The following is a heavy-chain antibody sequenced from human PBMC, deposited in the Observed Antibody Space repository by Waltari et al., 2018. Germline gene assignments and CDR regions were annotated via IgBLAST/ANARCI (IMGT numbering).Heavy chain of an antibody. V-gene: IGHV3-23*04. J-gene: IGHJ4*02. Sequence: EVQLVESGGGLVQPGGSLRLSCAASGFTFSSYAMRWVRQAPGKGLEWVSAISGSGGSTYYADSVKGRFTISRDNSKNTLYLQMNSLRAEDTAVYYCAKADYYGSGILYYFDYWGQGTLVTVSS. CDR1: GFTFSSYA. CDR2: ISGSGGST. CDR3: AKADYYGSGILYYFDY. D-gene: IGHD3-10*01.